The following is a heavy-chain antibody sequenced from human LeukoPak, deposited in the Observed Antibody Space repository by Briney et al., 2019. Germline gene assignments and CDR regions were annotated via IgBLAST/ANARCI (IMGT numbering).Heavy chain of an antibody. CDR2: LSGSGGST. D-gene: IGHD6-19*01. Sequence: PGGSLRLSCAASGFPFTIYAMSWVRQAPGKGLEWVSTLSGSGGSTYYADSVKGRFTISRDNSKNTLYLQMNSLRAEDTAVYYCARDEISIQWLVRSLYYYYGMDVWGQGTTVTVSS. V-gene: IGHV3-23*01. CDR3: ARDEISIQWLVRSLYYYYGMDV. J-gene: IGHJ6*02. CDR1: GFPFTIYA.